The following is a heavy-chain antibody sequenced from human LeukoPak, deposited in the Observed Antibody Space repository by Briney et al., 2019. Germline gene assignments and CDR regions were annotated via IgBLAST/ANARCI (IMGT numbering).Heavy chain of an antibody. CDR1: SGSISSSNYY. CDR2: IYYSGNT. J-gene: IGHJ4*02. CDR3: ARHRGTSSGRNGY. V-gene: IGHV4-39*01. Sequence: SETLSLTCSVSSGSISSSNYYWGWIRQPPGKGLEWIGSIYYSGNTYYNPSLKSRVTISVDASKNQFSLKLSSVTAADTAVYYCARHRGTSSGRNGYWGQGTLVTVSS. D-gene: IGHD3-22*01.